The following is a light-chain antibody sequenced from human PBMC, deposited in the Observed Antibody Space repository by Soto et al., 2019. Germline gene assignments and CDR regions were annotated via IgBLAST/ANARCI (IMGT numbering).Light chain of an antibody. CDR1: SSDVGGYKY. V-gene: IGLV2-11*01. Sequence: QSVLTQPHSVSGSPGQSVTISCTGTSSDVGGYKYVSWYQHHPGKAPKLLIYDVTERPSGVPDRFSGSKSGYTASLTISGLQAEDEADYYCCSYGGSLYVFGTGTKVTVL. CDR3: CSYGGSLYV. J-gene: IGLJ1*01. CDR2: DVT.